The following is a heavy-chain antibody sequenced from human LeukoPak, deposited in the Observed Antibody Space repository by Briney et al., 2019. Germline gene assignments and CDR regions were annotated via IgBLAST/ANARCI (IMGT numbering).Heavy chain of an antibody. D-gene: IGHD3-10*01. V-gene: IGHV3-48*01. J-gene: IGHJ4*02. CDR3: ARLTRQLSGSSNDY. CDR1: GFTFSSSA. Sequence: GGSLRLSCTASGFTFSSSAMNWVRHTPGKRLEWVSYISSTSSTIYYADSVKDRFTVSRDNAKNSLYLQMNTLRAEDTAVYYCARLTRQLSGSSNDYWGQGTLVTVSS. CDR2: ISSTSSTI.